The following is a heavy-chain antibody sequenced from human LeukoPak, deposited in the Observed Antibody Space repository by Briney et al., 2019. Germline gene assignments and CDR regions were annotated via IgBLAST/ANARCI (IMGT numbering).Heavy chain of an antibody. D-gene: IGHD3-16*01. Sequence: PGGSLRLSCAASGFTFSSYGMHWVRQAPGKGLEWVAFIRYDGSNKYYADSVKGRFTISRDNARNSVYLQLNSLRGEDTALYYCARGRGWVDHWGQGTLVTVSS. V-gene: IGHV3-30*02. CDR3: ARGRGWVDH. J-gene: IGHJ4*02. CDR2: IRYDGSNK. CDR1: GFTFSSYG.